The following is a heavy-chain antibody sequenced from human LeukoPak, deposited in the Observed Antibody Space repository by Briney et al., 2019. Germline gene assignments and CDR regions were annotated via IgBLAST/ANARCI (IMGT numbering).Heavy chain of an antibody. D-gene: IGHD3-16*01. CDR3: AREGATGWFDP. Sequence: GGSLRLSCAASRFTFSTYSMNWVRQAPGKGLEWVSYISSSGSGIYYADSVKGRFTISRDNAKNSLYLQMNSLRAEDTAVYYCAREGATGWFDPWGQGTLVTVSS. CDR1: RFTFSTYS. V-gene: IGHV3-48*04. J-gene: IGHJ5*02. CDR2: ISSSGSGI.